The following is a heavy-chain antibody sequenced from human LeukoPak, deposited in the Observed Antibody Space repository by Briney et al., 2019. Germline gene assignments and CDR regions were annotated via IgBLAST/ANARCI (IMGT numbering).Heavy chain of an antibody. CDR3: ARYPMTPPVTSYYYYYYGMDV. Sequence: ASVTVSCTASGYTFTSYGISWVRQAPGQGLEWMGWISAYNGNTNYAQKLQGRVTMTTDTSTSTAYMELRSLRSDDTAVYYCARYPMTPPVTSYYYYYYGMDVWGQGTTVTVSS. J-gene: IGHJ6*02. CDR1: GYTFTSYG. D-gene: IGHD3-22*01. V-gene: IGHV1-18*01. CDR2: ISAYNGNT.